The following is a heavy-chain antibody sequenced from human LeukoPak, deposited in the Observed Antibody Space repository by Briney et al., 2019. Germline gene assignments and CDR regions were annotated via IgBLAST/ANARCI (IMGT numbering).Heavy chain of an antibody. CDR3: AKALETTVTTPYFQH. Sequence: GGSLRLSCAASGFTFSSYAMSWVRQAPGKGLEWVSAISGSGGSTYYADSVKGRFTISRDNSKNTLYLQMNSLRAEDTTVYYCAKALETTVTTPYFQHWGQGTLVTVSS. J-gene: IGHJ1*01. CDR1: GFTFSSYA. V-gene: IGHV3-23*01. CDR2: ISGSGGST. D-gene: IGHD4-17*01.